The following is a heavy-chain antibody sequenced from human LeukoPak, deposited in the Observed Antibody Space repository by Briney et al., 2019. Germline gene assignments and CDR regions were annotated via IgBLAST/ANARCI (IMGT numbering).Heavy chain of an antibody. Sequence: PSETLSLTCTVSGGSISSSSYYWGWIRQPPGKGLEWIGSIYYSGSTYYNPSLKSRVTISVDTSKNQFSLKLSSVIAADTAVYYCARDKSGSFDYWGQGTLVTVSS. CDR1: GGSISSSSYY. V-gene: IGHV4-39*07. CDR2: IYYSGST. CDR3: ARDKSGSFDY. J-gene: IGHJ4*02. D-gene: IGHD1-26*01.